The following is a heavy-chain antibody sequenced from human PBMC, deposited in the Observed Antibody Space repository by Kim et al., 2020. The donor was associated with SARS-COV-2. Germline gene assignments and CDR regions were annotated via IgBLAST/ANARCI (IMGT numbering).Heavy chain of an antibody. D-gene: IGHD3-10*01. J-gene: IGHJ3*02. Sequence: SVKDRFTIARNDSKSMAYLQMNSLKTEDTAVYYCTRDITMVRGIIGAFDIWGQGTVVTVSS. V-gene: IGHV3-49*02. CDR3: TRDITMVRGIIGAFDI.